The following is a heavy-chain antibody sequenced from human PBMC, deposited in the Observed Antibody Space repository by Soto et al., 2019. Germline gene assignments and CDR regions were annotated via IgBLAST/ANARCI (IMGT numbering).Heavy chain of an antibody. CDR1: GGSIRNVY. V-gene: IGHV4-59*01. Sequence: SETLSLTCTVSGGSIRNVYWSWIRQAPGKGLEWIGFIFHSGNAKYNPSLKSRVTISVDTSKNQFSLSLDSVTAADTAVYFCARAHAPTLPFDSWRQRTLVTVSS. D-gene: IGHD2-15*01. CDR2: IFHSGNA. CDR3: ARAHAPTLPFDS. J-gene: IGHJ4*01.